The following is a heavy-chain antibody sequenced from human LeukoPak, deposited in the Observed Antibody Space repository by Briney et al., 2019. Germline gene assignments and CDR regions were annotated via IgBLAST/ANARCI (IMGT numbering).Heavy chain of an antibody. CDR3: ARVGSSGWHYYMDV. CDR2: ISWNSGSI. J-gene: IGHJ6*03. V-gene: IGHV3-9*01. Sequence: GGSLRLSCAASGFTFDDYAMHWVRQAPGKGLEWVSGISWNSGSIGYADSVKGRFTISRDNAKNSLYLQMNSLRAEDTAVYYCARVGSSGWHYYMDVWGKGTTVTVSS. CDR1: GFTFDDYA. D-gene: IGHD6-19*01.